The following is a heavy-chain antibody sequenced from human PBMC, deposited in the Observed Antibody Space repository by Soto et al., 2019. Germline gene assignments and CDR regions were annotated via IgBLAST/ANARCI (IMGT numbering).Heavy chain of an antibody. V-gene: IGHV3-9*01. D-gene: IGHD3-10*01. CDR3: AKDSVRI. CDR1: GFTFDDYA. CDR2: ISWNSGSI. J-gene: IGHJ4*02. Sequence: EVQLVESGGGLVQPGRSLRLSCAASGFTFDDYAMHWVRQAPGKGLEWVSGISWNSGSIGYADSVKGRFTISRDNAKNSLYLQMNSLRAEDTALYYCAKDSVRIGGQGTLVTVSS.